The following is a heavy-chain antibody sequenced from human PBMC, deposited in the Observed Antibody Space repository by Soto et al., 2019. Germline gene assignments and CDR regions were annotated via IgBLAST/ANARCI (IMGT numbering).Heavy chain of an antibody. Sequence: PGGSLRLSCVASGFSFSTYPMTWVRQAPGKGLEWVSLISGSGTNTYYAESVKGRFTISRDNSQNTLYLQMNTLRAEDTAVYYCVKEKPTTTCFDSWGQGTLVTVSS. J-gene: IGHJ4*02. D-gene: IGHD1-1*01. V-gene: IGHV3-23*01. CDR1: GFSFSTYP. CDR3: VKEKPTTTCFDS. CDR2: ISGSGTNT.